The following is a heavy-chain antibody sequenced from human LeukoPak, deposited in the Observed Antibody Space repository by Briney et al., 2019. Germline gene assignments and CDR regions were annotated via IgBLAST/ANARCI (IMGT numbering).Heavy chain of an antibody. CDR2: INPISGGT. V-gene: IGHV1-2*02. CDR1: GYTFNDYY. J-gene: IGHJ4*02. CDR3: AKDRGRNWGSDY. D-gene: IGHD7-27*01. Sequence: ASVTVSCXASGYTFNDYYMHWVPQAPGQGLEWVGWINPISGGTDYAQKFQGRVTMTRDTSISTAYMELSRLRSDDTAVYYCAKDRGRNWGSDYWGQGTLVTVSS.